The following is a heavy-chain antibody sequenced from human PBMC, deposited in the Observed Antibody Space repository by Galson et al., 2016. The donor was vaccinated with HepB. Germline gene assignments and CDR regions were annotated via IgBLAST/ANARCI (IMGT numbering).Heavy chain of an antibody. V-gene: IGHV3-30*18. CDR2: ISYDGSNT. CDR1: GFTFSIYA. CDR3: AKDLSIFGVVWSFDP. D-gene: IGHD3-3*01. J-gene: IGHJ5*02. Sequence: SLRLSCAGSGFTFSIYAMSWVRQAPGKGLEWVAVISYDGSNTYYADSVKGRFTISRDNSKKTLYLQMNRLRAEDTAVYYCAKDLSIFGVVWSFDPWGQGTLVTVSS.